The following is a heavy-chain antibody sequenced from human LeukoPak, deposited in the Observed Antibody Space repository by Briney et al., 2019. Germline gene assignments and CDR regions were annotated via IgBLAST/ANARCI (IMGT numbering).Heavy chain of an antibody. CDR1: GFTFSSYW. Sequence: PGGSLRLSCAASGFTFSSYWMSWVRQAPGKGLEWVANIKHDGSARYYVDSVKGRFTISRDNAKNSLYLQIESLRAEDTAVYYCVGDSSTSGWDPWGQGTLVTVSS. CDR2: IKHDGSAR. V-gene: IGHV3-7*01. CDR3: VGDSSTSGWDP. D-gene: IGHD6-19*01. J-gene: IGHJ5*02.